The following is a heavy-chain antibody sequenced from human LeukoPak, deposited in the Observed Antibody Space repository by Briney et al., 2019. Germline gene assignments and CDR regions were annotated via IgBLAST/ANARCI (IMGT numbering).Heavy chain of an antibody. D-gene: IGHD3-22*01. Sequence: ASVKVSCTVSGYTLTELSMHWVRQAPGKGLEWMGGFDPEDGETIYAQKFQSRVTMTEDTSTDTAYMELSSLRSEDTAVYYCAAYFSGYFDYWGQGTLVTVSS. J-gene: IGHJ4*02. CDR1: GYTLTELS. V-gene: IGHV1-24*01. CDR3: AAYFSGYFDY. CDR2: FDPEDGET.